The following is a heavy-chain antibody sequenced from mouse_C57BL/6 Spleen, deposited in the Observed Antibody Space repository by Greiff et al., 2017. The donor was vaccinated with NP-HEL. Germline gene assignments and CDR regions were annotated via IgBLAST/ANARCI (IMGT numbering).Heavy chain of an antibody. CDR2: IRNKANGYTT. CDR1: GFTFTDYY. Sequence: EVMLVESGGGLVQPGGSLSLSCAASGFTFTDYYMSWVRQPPGKALEWLGFIRNKANGYTTEYSASVKGRFTISRDNSQSILYLQMNALRAEDSATYYCASYIYYDSFDYWGQGTTLTVSS. J-gene: IGHJ2*01. D-gene: IGHD2-4*01. CDR3: ASYIYYDSFDY. V-gene: IGHV7-3*01.